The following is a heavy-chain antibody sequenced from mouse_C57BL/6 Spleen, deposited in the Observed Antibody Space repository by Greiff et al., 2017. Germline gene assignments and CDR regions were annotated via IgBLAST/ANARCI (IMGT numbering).Heavy chain of an antibody. CDR1: GYTFTSYW. D-gene: IGHD4-1*01. CDR2: IDPSNSCT. Sequence: QVQLQQPGAELVMPGASVKLSCKASGYTFTSYWMHWVKQRPGQGLEWIGVIDPSNSCTNYNQKFKGKSTLTVDKSSSTAYMQLSSLTSADSAVYYCSRESFNWDYFDCWGQGTTLTVSS. V-gene: IGHV1-69*01. J-gene: IGHJ2*01. CDR3: SRESFNWDYFDC.